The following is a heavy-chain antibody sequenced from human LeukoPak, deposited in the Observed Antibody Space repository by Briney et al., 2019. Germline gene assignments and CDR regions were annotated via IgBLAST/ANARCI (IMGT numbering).Heavy chain of an antibody. Sequence: SETLSLTCTVSGGSISSYYWSWIRQPPGKGLEWIGYIYYSGSTNYNPSLKSRVTISVDTSKNQFSLKLSSVTAADTAVYYCARTNWAYGMDVWGQGTTVTVSS. V-gene: IGHV4-59*01. J-gene: IGHJ6*02. CDR3: ARTNWAYGMDV. CDR1: GGSISSYY. D-gene: IGHD7-27*01. CDR2: IYYSGST.